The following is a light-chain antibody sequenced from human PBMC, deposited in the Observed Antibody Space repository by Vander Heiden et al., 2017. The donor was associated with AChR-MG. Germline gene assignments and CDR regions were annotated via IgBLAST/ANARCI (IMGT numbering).Light chain of an antibody. CDR2: DSS. J-gene: IGKJ1*01. V-gene: IGKV3-20*01. CDR1: QGVRN. CDR3: QQVGSSPRT. Sequence: EIVLTQSPGTLSLSPGERATLSCRASQGVRNLTWYQQNPGQAPRLLIYDSSRRATGIPGRFSGSGSGTDFTLTISRLEPEDFALDYCQQVGSSPRTFGQGTKVELK.